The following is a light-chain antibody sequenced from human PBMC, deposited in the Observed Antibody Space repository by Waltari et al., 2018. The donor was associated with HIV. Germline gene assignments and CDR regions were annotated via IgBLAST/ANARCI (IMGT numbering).Light chain of an antibody. CDR2: AAS. V-gene: IGKV1-39*01. Sequence: DIQMTQSPSSLSASVGDRVTITCRASRSISDYLNWYQQKAGRAPKVLIYAASRLESGVPSRFSGSGFGTDFTLTISSLQPEDFGTYYCQQSYSTPPYTFGQGTKLEI. CDR1: RSISDY. J-gene: IGKJ2*01. CDR3: QQSYSTPPYT.